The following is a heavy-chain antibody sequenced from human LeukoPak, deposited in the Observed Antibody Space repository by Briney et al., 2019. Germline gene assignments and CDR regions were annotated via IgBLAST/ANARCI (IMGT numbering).Heavy chain of an antibody. Sequence: PSETLSLTCAVSGGSISSSNWWSWVRQPPGKGLEWIGEIYHSGSTNYNPSLKSRVTISVDKSKNQFSLKLSSVTAADTAVYYCARDRSYYDSSVDAFDIWGQGTVVTVSS. J-gene: IGHJ3*02. V-gene: IGHV4-4*02. CDR2: IYHSGST. CDR1: GGSISSSNW. CDR3: ARDRSYYDSSVDAFDI. D-gene: IGHD3-22*01.